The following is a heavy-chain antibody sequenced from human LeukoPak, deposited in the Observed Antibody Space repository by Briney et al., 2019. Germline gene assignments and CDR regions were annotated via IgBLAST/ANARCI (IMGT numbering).Heavy chain of an antibody. CDR1: GFTFSSYS. Sequence: PGGSLRLSCAASGFTFSSYSMNWVRQAPGKGLEWVSYVSRSGSTIYYADSVKGRFTISRDNAKNSLYLQMSSLRAEDTAVYYCARDEQFGRSGMDVWGQGTTVTVSS. CDR2: VSRSGSTI. CDR3: ARDEQFGRSGMDV. V-gene: IGHV3-48*01. D-gene: IGHD3-10*01. J-gene: IGHJ6*02.